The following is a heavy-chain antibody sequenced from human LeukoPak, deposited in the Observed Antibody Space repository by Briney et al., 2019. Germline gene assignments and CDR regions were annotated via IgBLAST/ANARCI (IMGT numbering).Heavy chain of an antibody. D-gene: IGHD3-9*01. Sequence: ASVKVSCKASGYTFTGYYMHWVRQAPGQGPEWMGWINPNSGGTNYAQKFQGRVTMTRDTSISTAYMELSRLRSDDTAVYYCARTERLRYSPNWFDPWGQGTLVTVSS. CDR1: GYTFTGYY. CDR2: INPNSGGT. J-gene: IGHJ5*02. CDR3: ARTERLRYSPNWFDP. V-gene: IGHV1-2*02.